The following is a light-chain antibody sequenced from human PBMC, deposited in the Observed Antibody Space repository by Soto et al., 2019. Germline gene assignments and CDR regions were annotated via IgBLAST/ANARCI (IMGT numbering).Light chain of an antibody. V-gene: IGKV1-39*01. CDR1: QSISTF. CDR2: AAS. Sequence: DIQMTQSPSSLSAFVGDRVTITCRASQSISTFLNWYQQKPGKAPKLLIYAASRLQSGVPSRFSGTGSGTDFTLTISSLQPEDCATYYCQQSYSSSPITFGQGTRLEIK. J-gene: IGKJ5*01. CDR3: QQSYSSSPIT.